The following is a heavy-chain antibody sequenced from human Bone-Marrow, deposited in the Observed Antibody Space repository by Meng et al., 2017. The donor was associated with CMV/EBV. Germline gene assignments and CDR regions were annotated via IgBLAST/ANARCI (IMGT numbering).Heavy chain of an antibody. CDR1: GGSISSYY. CDR2: IYYSGST. D-gene: IGHD3-10*01. V-gene: IGHV4-59*01. CDR3: ARVPGQEYYYYYGMDV. Sequence: SETLSLTCTVSGGSISSYYWSWIRQPPGKGLEWIGYIYYSGSTNYNPSLKSRVTISVDTSKNQFSLKLSSVTAADTAVYYCARVPGQEYYYYYGMDVWGQGTTVTVS. J-gene: IGHJ6*02.